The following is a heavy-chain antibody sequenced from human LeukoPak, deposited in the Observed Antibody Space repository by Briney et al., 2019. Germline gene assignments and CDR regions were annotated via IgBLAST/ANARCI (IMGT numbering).Heavy chain of an antibody. V-gene: IGHV4-34*01. CDR1: GGSFSGYY. CDR2: INHSGST. CDR3: ARGRGFDY. J-gene: IGHJ4*02. Sequence: PSETLSLTCAVYGGSFSGYYWSWIRQPPGKGLEWIGEINHSGSTNYNPSLKSRVTISVDTSKNQFSLKLSSVTAAGTAVYYCARGRGFDYWGQGTLVTVSS.